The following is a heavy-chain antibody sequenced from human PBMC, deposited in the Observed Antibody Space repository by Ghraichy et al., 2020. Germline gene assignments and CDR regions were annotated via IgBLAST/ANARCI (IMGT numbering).Heavy chain of an antibody. D-gene: IGHD2-15*01. V-gene: IGHV3-7*01. Sequence: GGSLRLSCAASGFTFSSYWMSWVRQAPGKGLEWVANIKQDGSEKYYVDSVKGRFTISRDNAKNSLYLQMNSLRAEDTAVYYCARVKFGYCSGGSCYYFDYWGQGTLVTVSS. CDR1: GFTFSSYW. CDR3: ARVKFGYCSGGSCYYFDY. CDR2: IKQDGSEK. J-gene: IGHJ4*02.